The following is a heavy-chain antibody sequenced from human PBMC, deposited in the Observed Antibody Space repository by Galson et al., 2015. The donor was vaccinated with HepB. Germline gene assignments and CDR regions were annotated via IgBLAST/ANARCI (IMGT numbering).Heavy chain of an antibody. J-gene: IGHJ3*02. CDR2: MNPNSGTT. Sequence: SVKVSCKASGYTFTNYDINWVRQATGQGLEWMGWMNPNSGTTGYAQKFQGRLTMTRNTSISTAYMELSSLRSEDTAVYYCARGRPCSSTSCFPFDAFHIWGQGTVVTVSS. CDR1: GYTFTNYD. V-gene: IGHV1-8*01. D-gene: IGHD2-2*01. CDR3: ARGRPCSSTSCFPFDAFHI.